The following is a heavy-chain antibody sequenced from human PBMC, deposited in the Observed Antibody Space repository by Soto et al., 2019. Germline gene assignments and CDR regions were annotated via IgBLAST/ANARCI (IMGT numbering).Heavy chain of an antibody. Sequence: GGSLRLSCAASGFTFSSYSMNWVRQAPGKGLEWVSAISGSGGNTYYADSVKGRFTISRDNSKNTLYLQVNSLRAEDTAVYYCARDYERQGSGYYYYGMDVWGQGTTVTVSS. CDR1: GFTFSSYS. CDR3: ARDYERQGSGYYYYGMDV. V-gene: IGHV3-23*01. CDR2: ISGSGGNT. D-gene: IGHD2-15*01. J-gene: IGHJ6*02.